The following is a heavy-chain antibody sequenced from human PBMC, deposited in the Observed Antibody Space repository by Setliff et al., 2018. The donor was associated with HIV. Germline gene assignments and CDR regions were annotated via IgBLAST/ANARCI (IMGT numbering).Heavy chain of an antibody. Sequence: GASVKVSCKASGYSFSNYAINWVRQAPGQGLEWMGWISTNTGTPTYAQGFTGRFVFSLDTSVSTAYLEISSLKAEDTAVYYCAPTISTYMDVGVKGTTVTVSS. CDR1: GYSFSNYA. J-gene: IGHJ6*03. V-gene: IGHV7-4-1*02. CDR3: APTISTYMDV. CDR2: ISTNTGTP. D-gene: IGHD1-20*01.